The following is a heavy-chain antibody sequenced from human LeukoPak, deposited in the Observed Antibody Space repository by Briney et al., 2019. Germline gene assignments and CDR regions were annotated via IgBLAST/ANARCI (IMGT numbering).Heavy chain of an antibody. CDR1: GVSISSYY. CDR3: ARDFDSGGSYLGDAFDI. Sequence: SETLSLTCTVSGVSISSYYWSWIRQPPGKGLEWIGYIYYSGSTNYNPSLKSRVTISVDTSKNQFSLKLSSVTAADTAVYYCARDFDSGGSYLGDAFDIWGQGTMVTVSS. CDR2: IYYSGST. J-gene: IGHJ3*02. V-gene: IGHV4-59*01. D-gene: IGHD1-26*01.